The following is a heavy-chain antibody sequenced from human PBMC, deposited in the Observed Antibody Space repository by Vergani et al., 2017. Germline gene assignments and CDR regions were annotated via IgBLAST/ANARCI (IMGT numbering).Heavy chain of an antibody. Sequence: QVQLQESGPGLVKPSETLSLPCTVSGGSISSYYWSWIRQPPGKGLEWIGYIYYSGSTNYNPSLKSRVTISVDTAKNQFSLTLSSVTAADTAVYYCARAIAARRGRYYYGMDVWGQGTTVTVSS. J-gene: IGHJ6*02. V-gene: IGHV4-59*01. D-gene: IGHD6-13*01. CDR2: IYYSGST. CDR1: GGSISSYY. CDR3: ARAIAARRGRYYYGMDV.